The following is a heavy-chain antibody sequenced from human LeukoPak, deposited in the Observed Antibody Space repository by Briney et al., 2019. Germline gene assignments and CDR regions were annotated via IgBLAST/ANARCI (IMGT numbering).Heavy chain of an antibody. J-gene: IGHJ4*02. Sequence: SETLSLTCTVSGGSISSYYWSWIRKPPGKGLEWIGYIYHSGSTDYNPSIKSRVTISVDTSKSHFSLKLTSVTAADTAVYYCATLTTVVTEYYFDYWGQGTLVTVSS. V-gene: IGHV4-4*09. D-gene: IGHD4-23*01. CDR3: ATLTTVVTEYYFDY. CDR1: GGSISSYY. CDR2: IYHSGST.